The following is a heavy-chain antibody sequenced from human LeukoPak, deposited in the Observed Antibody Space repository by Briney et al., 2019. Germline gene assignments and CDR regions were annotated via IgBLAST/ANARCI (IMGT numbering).Heavy chain of an antibody. D-gene: IGHD5-12*01. CDR1: GFTFSSYA. Sequence: GGSLRLSCAASGFTFSSYAMSWVRQAPGKGLEWVSAISGSGGSTYYADSVKGRFTISRDNAKNSLYLQMNSLRAEDTAVYYCARDRIVASYYFDYWGQGTLVTVSS. J-gene: IGHJ4*02. CDR2: ISGSGGST. V-gene: IGHV3-23*01. CDR3: ARDRIVASYYFDY.